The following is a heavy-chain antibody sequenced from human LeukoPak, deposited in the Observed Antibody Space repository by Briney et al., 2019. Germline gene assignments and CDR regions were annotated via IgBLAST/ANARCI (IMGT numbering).Heavy chain of an antibody. CDR3: AKSWGYYDSSGYYDY. Sequence: GGTLRLSCAVSGFSFSSYGMSWVRQAPGKGLEWVSAIGGSGSSTYYADSVKGRFTISRDNSKNTLYLQMNSLRAEDTAVYYCAKSWGYYDSSGYYDYWGQGTLVTVSS. D-gene: IGHD3-22*01. J-gene: IGHJ4*02. CDR1: GFSFSSYG. V-gene: IGHV3-23*01. CDR2: IGGSGSST.